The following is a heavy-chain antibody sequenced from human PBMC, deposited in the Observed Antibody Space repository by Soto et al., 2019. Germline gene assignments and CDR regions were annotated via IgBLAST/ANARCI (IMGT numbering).Heavy chain of an antibody. Sequence: EVQLLESGGDLVQPGGSLRLSCAASGFNFKTYAMNWVRQASGKGLEWVSAISGSGGSTYYADSVKGRFTIPRDNPKHPLYLHMNSLRVEDTAVYYCAQDGIARAFWGQGTLVTVSS. V-gene: IGHV3-23*01. CDR2: ISGSGGST. D-gene: IGHD6-6*01. J-gene: IGHJ4*02. CDR3: AQDGIARAF. CDR1: GFNFKTYA.